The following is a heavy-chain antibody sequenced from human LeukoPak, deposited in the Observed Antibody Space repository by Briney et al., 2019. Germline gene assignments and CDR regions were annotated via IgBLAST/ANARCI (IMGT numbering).Heavy chain of an antibody. CDR2: LYYSGST. J-gene: IGHJ4*02. Sequence: SETLSLTCTVSSGSINNNTFYWGWVRQPPGRGLEWLGSLYYSGSTYYNPSLKSRIAVSVDTSKNHFSLKMRSVTAADTAVYYCARRSDSGSDDGEDYFDNWGQGTLVTVSS. CDR1: SGSINNNTFY. V-gene: IGHV4-39*02. D-gene: IGHD1-26*01. CDR3: ARRSDSGSDDGEDYFDN.